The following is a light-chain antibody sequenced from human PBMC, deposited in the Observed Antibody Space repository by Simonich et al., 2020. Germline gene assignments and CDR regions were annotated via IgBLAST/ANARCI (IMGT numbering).Light chain of an antibody. CDR1: QSLSSN. Sequence: DIQMTQSPSSLSASVGDRVTITCRASQSLSSNLNWYQQKPGKAPKLIIYAASSLQSGVPSRFSGSGSGTDFTLTISSLQPEDFATYYCQQSYSTPYTFGQGTKLEIK. J-gene: IGKJ2*01. CDR2: AAS. CDR3: QQSYSTPYT. V-gene: IGKV1-39*01.